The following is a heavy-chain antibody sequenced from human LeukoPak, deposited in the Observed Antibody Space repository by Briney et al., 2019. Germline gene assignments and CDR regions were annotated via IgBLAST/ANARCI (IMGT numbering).Heavy chain of an antibody. V-gene: IGHV1-18*01. Sequence: GASVKVSCKASGYSFTSYAMNWVRQAPGQGLEWMGWISAYNGNTNYAQKLQGRVTMTTDTSTSTAYMELRSLRSDDTAVYYCARGTPYYYDSSGPYYFDYWGQGTLVTVSS. D-gene: IGHD3-22*01. CDR2: ISAYNGNT. CDR3: ARGTPYYYDSSGPYYFDY. J-gene: IGHJ4*02. CDR1: GYSFTSYA.